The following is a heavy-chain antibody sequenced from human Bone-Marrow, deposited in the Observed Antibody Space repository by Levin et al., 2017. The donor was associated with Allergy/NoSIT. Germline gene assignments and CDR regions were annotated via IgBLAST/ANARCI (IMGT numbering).Heavy chain of an antibody. CDR2: IYYSGST. CDR3: ARVTTPNIRGWFDP. CDR1: GGSISSSSYY. V-gene: IGHV4-39*07. J-gene: IGHJ5*02. D-gene: IGHD1-26*01. Sequence: SETLSLTCTVSGGSISSSSYYWGWIRQPPGKGLEWIGSIYYSGSTYYNPSLKSRVTISVDTSKNQFSLKLSSVTAADTAVYYCARVTTPNIRGWFDPWGQGTLVTVSS.